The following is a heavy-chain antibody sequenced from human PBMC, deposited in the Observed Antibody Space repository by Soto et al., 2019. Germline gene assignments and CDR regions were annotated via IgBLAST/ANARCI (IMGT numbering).Heavy chain of an antibody. CDR1: GFTFSSYA. V-gene: IGHV3-23*01. Sequence: EVQVLESGGGFVQPGGSLRLSCAASGFTFSSYAMNWVRQAPGKGLEWVSAISGSGRSTYYADSVKGRFTISRDNSKKTVYLQMSSLRAEDTALYFCAYDAYGTTGAPDYWGQGTLVTVSS. CDR3: AYDAYGTTGAPDY. D-gene: IGHD1-1*01. CDR2: ISGSGRST. J-gene: IGHJ4*02.